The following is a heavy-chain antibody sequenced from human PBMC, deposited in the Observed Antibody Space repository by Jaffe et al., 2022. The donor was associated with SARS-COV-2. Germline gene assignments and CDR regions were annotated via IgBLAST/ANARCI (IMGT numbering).Heavy chain of an antibody. Sequence: QVQLQESGPGVVKPSETLSLTCAVSGGSVSSGSYFWSWIRQPPGKGMEWIGYIWHSAITHYNPSYKSRVTISVDTSKNQFSLELTSVTAADTAVYYCATEVGGASFDNWGQGTLVAVSS. CDR2: IWHSAIT. J-gene: IGHJ4*02. CDR3: ATEVGGASFDN. CDR1: GGSVSSGSYF. V-gene: IGHV4-61*01. D-gene: IGHD3-10*01.